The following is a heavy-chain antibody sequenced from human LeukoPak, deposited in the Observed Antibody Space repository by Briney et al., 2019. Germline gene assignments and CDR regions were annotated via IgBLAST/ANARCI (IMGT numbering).Heavy chain of an antibody. V-gene: IGHV4-39*07. D-gene: IGHD3-10*01. J-gene: IGHJ4*02. CDR1: GASINSSTYY. CDR3: ARDFGSGSYYRIDY. Sequence: SETLSLTCTVSGASINSSTYYWGWIRQPPGKGLEWIGSAYYSGSTYYNPSLKSRVTISVDTSKNQSSLRLSSVTAADTAVYYCARDFGSGSYYRIDYWGQGTLVTVSS. CDR2: AYYSGST.